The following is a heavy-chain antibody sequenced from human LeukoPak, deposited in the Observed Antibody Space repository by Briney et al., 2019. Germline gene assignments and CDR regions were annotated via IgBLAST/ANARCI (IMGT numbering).Heavy chain of an antibody. D-gene: IGHD2-15*01. CDR1: GGSISSYY. V-gene: IGHV4-59*01. CDR2: IYYSGST. Sequence: SETLSLTCTVSGGSISSYYWSWIRQPPGKGLEWIGYIYYSGSTNYNPSLKSRVTISVDTSKNQFSLKLSSVTAADTAVYYCARDPMAVAATLDAFDIWGQGTMVTVSS. CDR3: ARDPMAVAATLDAFDI. J-gene: IGHJ3*02.